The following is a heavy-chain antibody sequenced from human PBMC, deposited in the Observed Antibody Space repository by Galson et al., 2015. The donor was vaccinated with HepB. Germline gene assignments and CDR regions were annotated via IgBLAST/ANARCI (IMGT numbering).Heavy chain of an antibody. V-gene: IGHV1-69*01. CDR3: ARVSVVADYYYYYGMDV. J-gene: IGHJ6*02. CDR1: GGTFSSYA. CDR2: IIPIFGTA. D-gene: IGHD2-15*01. Sequence: SCKASGGTFSSYAISWVRQAPGQGLEWMGGIIPIFGTANYAQKFQGRVTITADESTSTAYMELSSLRSEDTAVYYCARVSVVADYYYYYGMDVWGQGTTVTVSS.